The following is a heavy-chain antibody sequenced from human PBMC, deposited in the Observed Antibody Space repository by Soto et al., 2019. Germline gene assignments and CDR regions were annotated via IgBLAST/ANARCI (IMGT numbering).Heavy chain of an antibody. CDR3: ARDQMVTFFGEGGPGRYWFDP. CDR1: GYTFTGYY. CDR2: INPNSGGT. D-gene: IGHD5-18*01. V-gene: IGHV1-2*02. J-gene: IGHJ5*02. Sequence: GASVKVSCKASGYTFTGYYMHCVRQAPGQGLEWMGWINPNSGGTNYAQKFQGRVTMTRDTSISTAYMELSRLRSDDTAVYYCARDQMVTFFGEGGPGRYWFDPWGQGTLVTVSS.